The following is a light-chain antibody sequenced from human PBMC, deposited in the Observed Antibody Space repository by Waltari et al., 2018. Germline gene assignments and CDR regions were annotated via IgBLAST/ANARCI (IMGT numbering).Light chain of an antibody. Sequence: EIVMTQSPATLSVSPGERAPLSCRASQSVSSNLAWYQQKPGQAPRLLIYGASTRATGIPARFSGSGSGTEFTLTISSLQSEDFAVYYCQQYNNWPFTFGGGTKVEIK. V-gene: IGKV3-15*01. J-gene: IGKJ4*01. CDR2: GAS. CDR1: QSVSSN. CDR3: QQYNNWPFT.